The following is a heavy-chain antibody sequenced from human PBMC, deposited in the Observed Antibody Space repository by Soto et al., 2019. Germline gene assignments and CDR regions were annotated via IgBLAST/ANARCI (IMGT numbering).Heavy chain of an antibody. CDR3: ARDLGYSGYDYVSGVLKHLQVYYGMDV. V-gene: IGHV3-30-3*01. D-gene: IGHD5-12*01. Sequence: QVQLVESGGGVVQPGRSLRLSCAASGFTFSSYAMHWVRQAPGKGLEWVAVISYDGSNKYYADSVKGRFTISRDNSKNTLYLQMNSLRAEDTAVYYCARDLGYSGYDYVSGVLKHLQVYYGMDVWGQGTTVTVSS. CDR1: GFTFSSYA. CDR2: ISYDGSNK. J-gene: IGHJ6*02.